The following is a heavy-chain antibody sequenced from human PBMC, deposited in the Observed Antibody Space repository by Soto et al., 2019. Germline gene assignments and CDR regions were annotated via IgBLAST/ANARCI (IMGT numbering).Heavy chain of an antibody. D-gene: IGHD2-15*01. CDR3: ARVGPYCSGGSCYRLLDY. V-gene: IGHV4-59*01. CDR2: TYYSGTT. Sequence: QVQLQESGPGLVKPSETLSLTCTVAGGSITGYSWSWIRQPPGKGLEWIGYTYYSGTTNYNPSLKSRVTISVDTSKNQFSLKVSPVSAADTAVYYCARVGPYCSGGSCYRLLDYWGQRTLVTVSS. CDR1: GGSITGYS. J-gene: IGHJ4*02.